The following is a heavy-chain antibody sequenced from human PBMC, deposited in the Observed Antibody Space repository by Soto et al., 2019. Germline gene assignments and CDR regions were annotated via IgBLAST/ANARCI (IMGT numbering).Heavy chain of an antibody. CDR3: ARARCSDKCRIAAASNYYGMDV. D-gene: IGHD6-13*01. CDR2: INSDGSST. V-gene: IGHV3-74*01. Sequence: PGGSLRLSCAASGFTFSSYWMHWVRQAPGKGLVWVSRINSDGSSTSYADSVKGRFTISRDNAKNTLYPQMNSLRAEDTAVYYCARARCSDKCRIAAASNYYGMDVWGQGTTVTVSS. CDR1: GFTFSSYW. J-gene: IGHJ6*02.